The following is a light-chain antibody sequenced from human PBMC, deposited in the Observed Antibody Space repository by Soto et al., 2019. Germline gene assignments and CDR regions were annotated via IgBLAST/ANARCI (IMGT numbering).Light chain of an antibody. Sequence: DLPMTQSPSSLSASVGDRVTITCRASQSISTYLNWYQHKPGKAPKVLIYAVSSLQSGVPSRFSGSGSGTDFTLTITSLQPEDSATYYCQHSYGTPRTFGQGTKVEI. CDR2: AVS. CDR1: QSISTY. CDR3: QHSYGTPRT. V-gene: IGKV1-39*01. J-gene: IGKJ1*01.